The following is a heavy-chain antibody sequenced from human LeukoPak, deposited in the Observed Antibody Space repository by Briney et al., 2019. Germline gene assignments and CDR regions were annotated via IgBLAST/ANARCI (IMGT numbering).Heavy chain of an antibody. V-gene: IGHV4-4*07. D-gene: IGHD6-19*01. CDR2: IYFSGST. CDR1: GGSISSYY. J-gene: IGHJ4*02. Sequence: SETLSLTCTVSGGSISSYYWSWIRQPAGKGLEWIGRIYFSGSTNYNPSLKSRVTMSVDTSKNQFSLNLSSVTAADTAVYYCARHAVYAGSGWAFDYWGQGTLVTVSS. CDR3: ARHAVYAGSGWAFDY.